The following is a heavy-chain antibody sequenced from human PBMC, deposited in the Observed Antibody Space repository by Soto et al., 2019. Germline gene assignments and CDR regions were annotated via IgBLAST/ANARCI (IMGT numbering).Heavy chain of an antibody. V-gene: IGHV1-69*06. D-gene: IGHD4-17*01. Sequence: QVQLVQSGAEVKKPGSSVKVSCKASGGTFSSYAISWVRQAPGQGLEWMGGIIPIFGTANYAQKFQGRVTITADKSTXTAYMELSSLRSEDTAVYYCANLGDYGDYVAFDYWGQGTLVTVSS. J-gene: IGHJ4*02. CDR3: ANLGDYGDYVAFDY. CDR2: IIPIFGTA. CDR1: GGTFSSYA.